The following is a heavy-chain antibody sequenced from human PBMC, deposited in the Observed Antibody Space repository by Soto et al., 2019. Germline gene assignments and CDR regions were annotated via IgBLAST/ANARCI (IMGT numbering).Heavy chain of an antibody. CDR1: GFTFSSYD. V-gene: IGHV3-21*01. Sequence: GGSLRLSCAVSGFTFSSYDMSWVRQAPGKGLECVSSITGPSSIIYEADSLKGRFTVSRDNAKNSLFLQMNSLRAEDTAVYYCARPLYYDSSGHYIGVDAFDVWGPGTMVTVSS. CDR3: ARPLYYDSSGHYIGVDAFDV. CDR2: ITGPSSII. J-gene: IGHJ3*01. D-gene: IGHD3-22*01.